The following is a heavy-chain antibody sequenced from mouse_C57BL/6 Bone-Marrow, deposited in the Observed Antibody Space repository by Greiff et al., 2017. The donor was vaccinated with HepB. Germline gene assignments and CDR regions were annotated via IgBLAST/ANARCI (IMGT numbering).Heavy chain of an antibody. Sequence: QVQLQQSGAELVKPGASVKMSCKASGYTFTTYPIEWMKQNHGKSLEWIGNFHPYNDDTKYNEKFKGKATLTVEKSSSTVYLELSRLTSDDSAVYYCAMRGKKFHGGGDYFDYWGQGTTLTVSS. CDR1: GYTFTTYP. CDR3: AMRGKKFHGGGDYFDY. V-gene: IGHV1-47*01. D-gene: IGHD1-2*01. J-gene: IGHJ2*01. CDR2: FHPYNDDT.